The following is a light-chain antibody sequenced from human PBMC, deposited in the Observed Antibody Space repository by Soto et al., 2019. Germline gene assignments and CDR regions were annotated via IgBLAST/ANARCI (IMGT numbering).Light chain of an antibody. CDR1: QSVSSSY. V-gene: IGKV3-20*01. Sequence: VLTQSPGTLSLSPGERATLSCRASQSVSSSYLAWYQQKPGQAPRLLIYGASSRATGIPDRFSGSGSGTDFTLTISRLEPEDFAVYYCQQYGSSPLITFG. CDR3: QQYGSSPLIT. CDR2: GAS. J-gene: IGKJ5*01.